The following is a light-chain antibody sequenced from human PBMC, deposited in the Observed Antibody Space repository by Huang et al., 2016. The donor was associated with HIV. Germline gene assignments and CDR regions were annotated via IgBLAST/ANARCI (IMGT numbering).Light chain of an antibody. CDR1: QSLLYGFNNKNY. J-gene: IGKJ2*01. CDR3: QQYYSTTMYT. Sequence: DIVMTQSPESMAVSLGERATINCKSSQSLLYGFNNKNYLAWYQQKTGLPPKLLMYWASTRESGVPDRFSGSGSGTDFTLTISSLQAEDVAVYYCQQYYSTTMYTFGQGTKLEIK. V-gene: IGKV4-1*01. CDR2: WAS.